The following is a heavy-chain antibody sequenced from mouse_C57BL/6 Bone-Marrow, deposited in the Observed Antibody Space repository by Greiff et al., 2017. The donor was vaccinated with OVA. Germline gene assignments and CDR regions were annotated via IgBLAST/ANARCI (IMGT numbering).Heavy chain of an antibody. CDR2: IDPSDSYT. J-gene: IGHJ3*01. CDR3: ARSDGPWFAY. CDR1: GYTFTSYW. Sequence: QVQLQQPGAELVKPGASVKLSCKASGYTFTSYWMQWVKQRPGQGLEWIGEIDPSDSYTNYNQKFKGKATLTVDTSSSTAYMQLSSLTSEDSAVYYCARSDGPWFAYWGQGTLVTVSA. V-gene: IGHV1-50*01. D-gene: IGHD2-3*01.